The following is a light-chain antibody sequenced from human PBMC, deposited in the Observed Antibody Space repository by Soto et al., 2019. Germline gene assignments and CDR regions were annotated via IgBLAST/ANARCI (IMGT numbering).Light chain of an antibody. Sequence: DIQMTQSPSTRSASVGDRVTMTCRASQSISNSLAWYQQKPGKAPKLLIYRASALQGGVPSRFSGSGSGTEFTLTIDSLQPDDFATFYCQQYSTYPLTFGGGTRVDIK. CDR1: QSISNS. CDR3: QQYSTYPLT. CDR2: RAS. J-gene: IGKJ4*01. V-gene: IGKV1-5*03.